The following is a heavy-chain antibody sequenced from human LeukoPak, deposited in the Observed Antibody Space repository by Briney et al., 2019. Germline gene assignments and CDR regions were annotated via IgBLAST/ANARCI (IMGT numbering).Heavy chain of an antibody. CDR2: ISGSGGST. CDR3: ARDLSIVGATLAYYYYYMDV. V-gene: IGHV3-23*01. D-gene: IGHD1-26*01. Sequence: PGGSLRLSCAASGFTFSSYAMSWVRQAPGKGLEWVSAISGSGGSTYYADSVKGRFTISRDNSKNTLYLQMNSLRAEDTAVYYCARDLSIVGATLAYYYYYMDVWGKGTTVTVSS. J-gene: IGHJ6*03. CDR1: GFTFSSYA.